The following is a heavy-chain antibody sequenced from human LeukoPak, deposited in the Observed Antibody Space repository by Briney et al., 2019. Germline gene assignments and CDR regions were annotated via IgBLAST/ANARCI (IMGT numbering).Heavy chain of an antibody. Sequence: PGRSLRLSCAASGFTFSSYAMHWVRQAPGKGLEWVAVISYDGSNKYYADSVKGRFTISRDSSKNTLYLQMNSLRAEDTAVYYCARSPSDLIAAAGWGQGTLATVSS. CDR1: GFTFSSYA. CDR2: ISYDGSNK. D-gene: IGHD6-13*01. CDR3: ARSPSDLIAAAG. V-gene: IGHV3-30*04. J-gene: IGHJ4*02.